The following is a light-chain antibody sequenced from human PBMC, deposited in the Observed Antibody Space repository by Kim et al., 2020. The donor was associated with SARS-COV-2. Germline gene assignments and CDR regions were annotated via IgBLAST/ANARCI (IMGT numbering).Light chain of an antibody. CDR1: QGIRSA. Sequence: AIQLTQSPSSLSASVGDRVTITCRASQGIRSALAWYQQKPGKPPKLLIYDASSLECGVPSRFSGSGSGTDFTLTISSLQPEDFATYYCQQFNNYPLTFGGGTKVDIK. J-gene: IGKJ4*01. V-gene: IGKV1D-13*01. CDR3: QQFNNYPLT. CDR2: DAS.